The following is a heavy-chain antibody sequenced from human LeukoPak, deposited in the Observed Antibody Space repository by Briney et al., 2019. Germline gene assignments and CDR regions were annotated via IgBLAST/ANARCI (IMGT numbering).Heavy chain of an antibody. CDR3: ARDFRPYSSGWSGFDY. D-gene: IGHD6-19*01. V-gene: IGHV3-30-3*01. J-gene: IGHJ4*02. CDR1: GFTLSSYA. CDR2: ISYDGSNK. Sequence: GRSLRLSCAASGFTLSSYAMHWVRQAPGKGLEWVAVISYDGSNKYYADSVKGRFTISRDNSKNTLYLQMNSLRAEDTAVYYCARDFRPYSSGWSGFDYWGQGTLVTVSS.